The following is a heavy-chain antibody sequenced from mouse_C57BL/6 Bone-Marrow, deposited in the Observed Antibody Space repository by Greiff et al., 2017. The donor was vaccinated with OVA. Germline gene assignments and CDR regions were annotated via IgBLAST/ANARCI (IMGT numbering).Heavy chain of an antibody. CDR1: GYTFTDYD. J-gene: IGHJ4*01. Sequence: VQLQQSGAELVRPGASVTLSCKASGYTFTDYDMHWVKQTPVHGLEWIGAIDPETGGNAYNQKFKGKAILTADKSSSTAYMELRSLTSEDSAVYYCTRGYSNYYAMDYWGQGTSVTVSS. V-gene: IGHV1-15*01. CDR2: IDPETGGN. D-gene: IGHD2-5*01. CDR3: TRGYSNYYAMDY.